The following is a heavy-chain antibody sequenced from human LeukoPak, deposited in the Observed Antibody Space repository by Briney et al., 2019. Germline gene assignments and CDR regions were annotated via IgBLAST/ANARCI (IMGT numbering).Heavy chain of an antibody. Sequence: GGSLRLSCTASGFTFSNYVMNWVRQAPGKGLEWDSAIAGSGGTTYYADSVRGRFTISRDNSKNTLYVQMNSLRVEDTAVYYCAKDREAPGGAGAFDIWGQGTMVTVSS. D-gene: IGHD2-15*01. CDR3: AKDREAPGGAGAFDI. CDR2: IAGSGGTT. J-gene: IGHJ3*02. CDR1: GFTFSNYV. V-gene: IGHV3-23*01.